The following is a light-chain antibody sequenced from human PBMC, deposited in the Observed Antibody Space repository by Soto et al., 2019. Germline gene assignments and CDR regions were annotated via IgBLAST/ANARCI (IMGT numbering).Light chain of an antibody. J-gene: IGKJ1*01. CDR1: QGLVNTDGNTY. CDR3: MQGTHWPPT. V-gene: IGKV2-30*01. CDR2: KAS. Sequence: DVVMTQSPLSLPVTLGQPASISCRSSQGLVNTDGNTYLNWFQQRPGQSPRRLIYKASNRDSGVPDRFSGSGSGTDFTLKISRVEAADVGVYYCMQGTHWPPTFGQGTKVEIK.